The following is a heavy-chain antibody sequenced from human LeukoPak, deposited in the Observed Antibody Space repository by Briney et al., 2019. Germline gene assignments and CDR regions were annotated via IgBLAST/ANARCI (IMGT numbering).Heavy chain of an antibody. D-gene: IGHD3-3*01. CDR1: GGTFSSYA. Sequence: ASVKVTCKASGGTFSSYAISWVRQAPGQGLEWMGGIIPIFGTANYAQKFQGRVTITADESTSTAYMELSSLRSEDTAVYYCARGRGASYDLGLSWFDPWGQGTLVTVSS. CDR3: ARGRGASYDLGLSWFDP. V-gene: IGHV1-69*13. J-gene: IGHJ5*02. CDR2: IIPIFGTA.